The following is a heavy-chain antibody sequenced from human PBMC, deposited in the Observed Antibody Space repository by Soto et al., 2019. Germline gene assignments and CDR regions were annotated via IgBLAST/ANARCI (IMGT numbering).Heavy chain of an antibody. Sequence: ASVKVSCKASGYTFTGYYMHWVRQAPGQGLEWMGWINPSSGGTNYAQKFQGRVTMTRDTSISTAYMELSRLRSDDTAVYYCAAVYGSGISRVLDLWGQGTMVTVSS. CDR3: AAVYGSGISRVLDL. CDR2: INPSSGGT. D-gene: IGHD3-10*01. CDR1: GYTFTGYY. V-gene: IGHV1-2*02. J-gene: IGHJ5*01.